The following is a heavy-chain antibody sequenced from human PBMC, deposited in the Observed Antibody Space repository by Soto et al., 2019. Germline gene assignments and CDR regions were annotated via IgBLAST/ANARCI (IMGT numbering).Heavy chain of an antibody. CDR3: AKALYGGFTY. Sequence: EVRLLESGGGLVQPGGSLRLSCAASGFTFSVYAMSWVRQAPGKGLEWVSGISGSGDSTHYADSVKGRFTVSRDNSKRLLYLQTNSLRAEDTAICVCAKALYGGFTYWGQGTLVTVSS. J-gene: IGHJ4*02. V-gene: IGHV3-23*01. CDR2: ISGSGDST. CDR1: GFTFSVYA. D-gene: IGHD3-10*01.